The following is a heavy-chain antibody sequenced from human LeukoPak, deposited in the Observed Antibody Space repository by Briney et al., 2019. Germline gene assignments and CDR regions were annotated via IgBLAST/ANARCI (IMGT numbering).Heavy chain of an antibody. Sequence: GRSLRLSCAASGFTFSNYWMHWVRQAPGKGLVWVSRIKSDGSRTDYADSVKGRFTISRDNAKNTLYLQMNSLRAEDTAVYYCARELPFDYWGQGTLVTVSS. V-gene: IGHV3-74*01. D-gene: IGHD2-15*01. CDR1: GFTFSNYW. J-gene: IGHJ4*02. CDR2: IKSDGSRT. CDR3: ARELPFDY.